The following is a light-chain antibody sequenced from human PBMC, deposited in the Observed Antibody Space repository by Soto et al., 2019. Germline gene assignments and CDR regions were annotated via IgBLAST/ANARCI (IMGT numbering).Light chain of an antibody. CDR1: QSIPSNY. J-gene: IGKJ2*01. V-gene: IGKV3-20*01. CDR2: GAS. CDR3: QLYGTSPPRYT. Sequence: DIVLTQSPGTLSLSPGERATLSCRASQSIPSNYLAWYQQKPGQAPRLLIHGASSRATVIPDRFTGSVSGTDFTLTISRLEPEDFAVYYCQLYGTSPPRYTFGLGTKLEIK.